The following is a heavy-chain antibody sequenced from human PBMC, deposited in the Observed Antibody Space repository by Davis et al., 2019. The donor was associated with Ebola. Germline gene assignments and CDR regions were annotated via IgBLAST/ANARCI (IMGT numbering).Heavy chain of an antibody. CDR2: MDHSGNT. CDR1: GGFFRGYY. J-gene: IGHJ4*02. CDR3: ARIGYSYGHKPIDY. V-gene: IGHV4-34*01. Sequence: SEPLSLTCAVHGGFFRGYYWSWIRQPPGKGLEWIGEMDHSGNTNYNPSLKSRFTISVDTSKNQFSLKLSSVTDADTAVYYCARIGYSYGHKPIDYWGQGTLVTVSS. D-gene: IGHD5-18*01.